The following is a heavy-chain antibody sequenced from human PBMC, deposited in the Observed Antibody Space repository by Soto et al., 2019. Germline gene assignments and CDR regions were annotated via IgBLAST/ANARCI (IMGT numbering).Heavy chain of an antibody. Sequence: ASVKVSCKASGYTFTSYYMHWVRQAPGQGLEWMGIINPSGGSTSYAQKFQGRVTMTRDTSTSTVYMELSSLRSEDTAVYYCARQDQRIGDTAMPIERYYYYGMDVWGQGTTVTVSS. CDR1: GYTFTSYY. CDR3: ARQDQRIGDTAMPIERYYYYGMDV. J-gene: IGHJ6*02. V-gene: IGHV1-46*01. CDR2: INPSGGST. D-gene: IGHD5-18*01.